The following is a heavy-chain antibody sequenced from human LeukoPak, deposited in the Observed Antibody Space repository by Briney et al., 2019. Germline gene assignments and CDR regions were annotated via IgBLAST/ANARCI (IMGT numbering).Heavy chain of an antibody. CDR1: GFTFGTYA. CDR3: AKEGFLEWLSLADDDFDV. CDR2: LSRSGRST. J-gene: IGHJ3*01. V-gene: IGHV3-23*01. D-gene: IGHD3-3*01. Sequence: GGSLRLSCAASGFTFGTYAMSWVRQAPGKGLEWVSSLSRSGRSTYYADSMKGRFIISRDNSKNTLYLQINSLRAEDTAVYYCAKEGFLEWLSLADDDFDVWGQGTMVTVSS.